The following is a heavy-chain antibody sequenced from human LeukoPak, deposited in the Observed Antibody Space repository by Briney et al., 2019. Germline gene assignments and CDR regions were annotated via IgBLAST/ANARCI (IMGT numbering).Heavy chain of an antibody. J-gene: IGHJ4*02. D-gene: IGHD1-26*01. CDR1: GYTFTSYA. CDR2: INAGNGNT. CDR3: ARVRSYLAGYFDY. Sequence: ASVKVSCKASGYTFTSYAMHWVRQAPGQRLEWMGWINAGNGNTKYSQKFQGRVTITRDTSASTAYMELSSLRSEDTAVYYCARVRSYLAGYFDYWGQGTLVTVSS. V-gene: IGHV1-3*01.